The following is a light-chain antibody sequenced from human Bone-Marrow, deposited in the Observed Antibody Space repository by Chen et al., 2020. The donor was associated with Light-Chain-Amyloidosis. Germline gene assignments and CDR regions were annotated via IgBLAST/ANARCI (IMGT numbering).Light chain of an antibody. CDR3: QQTFITPWT. V-gene: IGKV1-39*01. CDR1: QSISSY. Sequence: QMTQSPSSLSASVGDRVNITCRASQSISSYLNWYRQEPGKAPKLLIWAASSLHSGVPSRFRGSGSGTDFALSITSLQPEDFATYYCQQTFITPWTFGQGTRVEI. J-gene: IGKJ1*01. CDR2: AAS.